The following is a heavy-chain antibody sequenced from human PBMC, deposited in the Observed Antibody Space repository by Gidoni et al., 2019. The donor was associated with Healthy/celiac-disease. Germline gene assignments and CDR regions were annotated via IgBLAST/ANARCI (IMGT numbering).Heavy chain of an antibody. D-gene: IGHD2-15*01. CDR1: GSTSDDYA. V-gene: IGHV3-43*02. J-gene: IGHJ4*02. CDR3: AKVEGVGYCSGVSCYGVDY. Sequence: EVQLVESGGGVVQPGGSLRLSCAASGSTSDDYAMHWVRLAPGKGLELVSLISGDGGSTYYADSVKGRFTISRDNSKNSLYLQMNSLRTEDTALYYCAKVEGVGYCSGVSCYGVDYWGQGTLVTVSS. CDR2: ISGDGGST.